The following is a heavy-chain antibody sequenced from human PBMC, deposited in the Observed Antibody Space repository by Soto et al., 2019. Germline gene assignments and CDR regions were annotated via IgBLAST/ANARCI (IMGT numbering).Heavy chain of an antibody. CDR3: ASSTGAIYYFDY. CDR1: GGTFSSYT. Sequence: QVQLVQSGAEVKKPGSSVKVSCKASGGTFSSYTISWVRQAPGQGLEWMGRIIPILGIANYAQKFQGRVTITADKSTSTAYMELSRLRSEDTAVYYCASSTGAIYYFDYWGQGTLVTVSS. D-gene: IGHD2-8*02. CDR2: IIPILGIA. J-gene: IGHJ4*02. V-gene: IGHV1-69*02.